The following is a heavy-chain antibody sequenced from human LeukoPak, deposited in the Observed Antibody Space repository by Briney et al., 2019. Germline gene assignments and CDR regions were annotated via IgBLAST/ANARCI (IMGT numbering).Heavy chain of an antibody. V-gene: IGHV3-23*01. J-gene: IGHJ1*01. CDR3: AKVALCSSTSCYQYFQH. CDR1: GFTVSSNY. CDR2: ISGSGGST. D-gene: IGHD2-2*01. Sequence: GGSLRLSCAASGFTVSSNYMSWVRQAPGKGLEWVSAISGSGGSTYYADSVKGRFTISRDNSKNTLYLQMNSLRAEDTAVYYCAKVALCSSTSCYQYFQHWGQGTLVTVSS.